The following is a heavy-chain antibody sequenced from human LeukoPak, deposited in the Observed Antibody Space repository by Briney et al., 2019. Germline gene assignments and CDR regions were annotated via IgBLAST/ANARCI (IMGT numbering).Heavy chain of an antibody. CDR1: GGSMSPYH. V-gene: IGHV4-59*08. D-gene: IGHD6-19*01. CDR3: ARAVSGRFDY. Sequence: SETLSLTCTVSGGSMSPYHWGWIRQPPGKGLEWTGYIYYSGSTNYNPSLKSRVTISVDTSKNQFSLKLSSVTAADTAIYYCARAVSGRFDYWGQGTLVTVSS. CDR2: IYYSGST. J-gene: IGHJ4*02.